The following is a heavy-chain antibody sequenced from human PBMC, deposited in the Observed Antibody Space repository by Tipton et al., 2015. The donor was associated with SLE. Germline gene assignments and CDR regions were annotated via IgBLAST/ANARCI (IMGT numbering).Heavy chain of an antibody. V-gene: IGHV4-34*01. Sequence: LRLSCTVSGGSFSGNYWNWIRQSPGKGLEWLGEINDRGDTTYNPSFERRVTLSVEPSKNQFHLTLTSVTAADKAVYYCSRGEYASSLYGMDGWGQGTSVTV. J-gene: IGHJ6*02. CDR2: INDRGDT. CDR3: SRGEYASSLYGMDG. D-gene: IGHD2/OR15-2a*01. CDR1: GGSFSGNY.